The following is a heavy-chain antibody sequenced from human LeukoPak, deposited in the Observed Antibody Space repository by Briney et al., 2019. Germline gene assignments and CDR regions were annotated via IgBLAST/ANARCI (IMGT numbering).Heavy chain of an antibody. J-gene: IGHJ4*02. CDR1: GFTFSTYG. Sequence: GGSLRLSCAASGFTFSTYGMHWVRQAAGKGLEWVAFIRYDESSKYYTDSVKGRFTISRDNSKNTLYLQMNSLRAEDTAVYYCAKDTRGYSYGYSPDYWGQGTLVTVSS. CDR2: IRYDESSK. D-gene: IGHD5-18*01. CDR3: AKDTRGYSYGYSPDY. V-gene: IGHV3-30*02.